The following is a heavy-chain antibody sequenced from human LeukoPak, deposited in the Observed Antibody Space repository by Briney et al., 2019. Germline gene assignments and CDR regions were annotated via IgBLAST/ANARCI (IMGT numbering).Heavy chain of an antibody. D-gene: IGHD2/OR15-2a*01. Sequence: GASVKVSCKASGYTFTGYYMHWVRQAPGQGLEWMGRINPNSGGTNYAQKFQGRVTMTRDTSISTAYMELSRLRSDDTAAYYCAREAESNDWFDPWGQGTLVTVSS. CDR1: GYTFTGYY. CDR2: INPNSGGT. CDR3: AREAESNDWFDP. J-gene: IGHJ5*02. V-gene: IGHV1-2*06.